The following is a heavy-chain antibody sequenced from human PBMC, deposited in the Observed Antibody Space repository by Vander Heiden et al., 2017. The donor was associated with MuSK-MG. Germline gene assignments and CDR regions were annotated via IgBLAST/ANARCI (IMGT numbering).Heavy chain of an antibody. CDR2: IKQDGSGK. V-gene: IGHV3-7*03. Sequence: EVQLVESGGGLVQPGGSLRLSCTASGFTFSNYWMSWVRPAPGKGLEWVANIKQDGSGKYFVDSVKGRFTIARDNAKNSLYLQMNGLRAEDTAVYYCARDTHYRKYSGYDFGNLYNWFDPWGQGTLVTVSS. CDR1: GFTFSNYW. J-gene: IGHJ5*02. CDR3: ARDTHYRKYSGYDFGNLYNWFDP. D-gene: IGHD5-12*01.